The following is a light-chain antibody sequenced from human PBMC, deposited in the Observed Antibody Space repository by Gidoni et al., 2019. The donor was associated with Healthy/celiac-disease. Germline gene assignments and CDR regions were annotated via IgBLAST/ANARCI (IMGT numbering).Light chain of an antibody. V-gene: IGKV1-39*01. Sequence: DIQMTQSPSSLSASVGDRVTITCRASQSISSYLNWYQQKPGKVPKLLIYAASSLQSGVPSRFSGSGSGTDFTLTISSLQPEDFATYYCQQSYSTPRFTFGPGTKVDIK. CDR1: QSISSY. CDR3: QQSYSTPRFT. J-gene: IGKJ3*01. CDR2: AAS.